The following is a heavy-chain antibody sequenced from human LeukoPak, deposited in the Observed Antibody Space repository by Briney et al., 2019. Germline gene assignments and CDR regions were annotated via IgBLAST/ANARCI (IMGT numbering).Heavy chain of an antibody. CDR1: GGSISSTSYY. D-gene: IGHD5-12*01. J-gene: IGHJ4*02. CDR2: IYHSGST. Sequence: PSETLSLTCTVSGGSISSTSYYWGWIRQPPGKGLEWIGYIYHSGSTYYNPSLKSRVTISVDWSKNQFSLKLSSVTAADTAVYYCARRNSDYNFDYWGQGTLVTVSS. V-gene: IGHV4-30-2*01. CDR3: ARRNSDYNFDY.